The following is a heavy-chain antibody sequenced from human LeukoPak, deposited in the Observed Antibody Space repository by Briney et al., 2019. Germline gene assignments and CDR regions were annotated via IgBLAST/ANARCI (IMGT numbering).Heavy chain of an antibody. V-gene: IGHV1-69*02. CDR2: IIPILGIA. CDR1: GGTFSSYT. Sequence: SVKVSCKASGGTFSSYTISWVRQAPGQGLQWMGRIIPILGIANYAQKFQGRVTITADKSTSTAYMELCSLRSEDTAVYYCARVGAAAGDSYWGQGTLVTVSS. CDR3: ARVGAAAGDSY. D-gene: IGHD6-13*01. J-gene: IGHJ4*02.